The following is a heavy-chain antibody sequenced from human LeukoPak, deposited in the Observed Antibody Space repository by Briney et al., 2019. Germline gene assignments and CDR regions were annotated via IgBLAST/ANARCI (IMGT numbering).Heavy chain of an antibody. CDR2: IDDSGVIR. CDR3: AREGPRGNSQFDY. J-gene: IGHJ4*02. V-gene: IGHV3-23*01. Sequence: GGSLRLSCAASGFTFKTHAMSWVRQAPGKGLEWVSRIDDSGVIRSYADSVKGRLTISRDNSKDTLFLQMNSLRAEDTAVYYCAREGPRGNSQFDYWGQGTLVTVST. D-gene: IGHD2/OR15-2a*01. CDR1: GFTFKTHA.